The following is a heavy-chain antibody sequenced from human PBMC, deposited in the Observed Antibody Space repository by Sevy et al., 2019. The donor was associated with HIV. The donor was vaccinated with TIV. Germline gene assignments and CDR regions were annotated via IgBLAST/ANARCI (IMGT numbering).Heavy chain of an antibody. D-gene: IGHD1-26*01. CDR3: AKWDADRRWYFDY. Sequence: GGSLRLSCAASGFSFSSYNLNWVRQAPGKGLEWVSSITGDSNFIYYADSVKGRFTISRDNAKNSLYLQMNNLRAEYTAVYYCAKWDADRRWYFDYWGQGTLVTVSS. CDR1: GFSFSSYN. CDR2: ITGDSNFI. V-gene: IGHV3-21*01. J-gene: IGHJ4*02.